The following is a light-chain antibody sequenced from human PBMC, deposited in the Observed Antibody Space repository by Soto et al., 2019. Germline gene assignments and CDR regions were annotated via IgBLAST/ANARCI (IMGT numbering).Light chain of an antibody. CDR2: GAS. V-gene: IGKV1-5*01. Sequence: DTQMTQSPSTLSASVGDTVTITCRARQNINNWLAWYQQKPEKVPKLLIYGASTLEDGVPSRFSGSRSGTEFTLTTNSLQPDDFATYYCQRYDGYFGQGTKVDIK. CDR1: QNINNW. J-gene: IGKJ2*01. CDR3: QRYDGY.